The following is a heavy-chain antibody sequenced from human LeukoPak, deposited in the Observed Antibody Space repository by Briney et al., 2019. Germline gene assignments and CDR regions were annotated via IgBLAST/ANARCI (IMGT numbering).Heavy chain of an antibody. CDR2: IYPGDSDT. CDR3: ARHSDGYNLAY. J-gene: IGHJ4*02. V-gene: IGHV5-51*01. Sequence: ESLKISCKGSGYTFTSYWLGWVRQMPGKGLEWMGIIYPGDSDTRYSPSFQGQVTISADKSISTASLQWSSLKASDAAMYYCARHSDGYNLAYWGQGTLVTVS. D-gene: IGHD5-24*01. CDR1: GYTFTSYW.